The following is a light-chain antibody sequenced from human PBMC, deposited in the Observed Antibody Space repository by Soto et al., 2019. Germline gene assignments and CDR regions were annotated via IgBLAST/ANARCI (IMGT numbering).Light chain of an antibody. J-gene: IGKJ1*01. CDR2: AAS. Sequence: IQLTQSPSSLSASVGDRVTITCRASQGISSYLAWYQQKPGKAPKLLIYAASTFQSGVPSRFSGSGSGTDFTLTISSLQPEDFATYYCQQLNSYPWTFGQGTKVDIK. CDR3: QQLNSYPWT. CDR1: QGISSY. V-gene: IGKV1-9*01.